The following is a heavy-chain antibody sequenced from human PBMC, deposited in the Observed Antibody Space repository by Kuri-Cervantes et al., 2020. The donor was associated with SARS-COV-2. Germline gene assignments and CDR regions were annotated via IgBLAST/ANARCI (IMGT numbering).Heavy chain of an antibody. V-gene: IGHV2-70*11. CDR3: ARIQATTVIADY. J-gene: IGHJ4*02. Sequence: SGPTLVKPTQTLTLTCTFSGFSLSTSGVGVGWIRQPPGRALEWLARIDWDDDKYYKTSLKTRLTISKDTSKNQVVLTMTSVDPVDTATYYCARIQATTVIADYWGQGTLVTVSS. D-gene: IGHD4-11*01. CDR2: IDWDDDK. CDR1: GFSLSTSGVG.